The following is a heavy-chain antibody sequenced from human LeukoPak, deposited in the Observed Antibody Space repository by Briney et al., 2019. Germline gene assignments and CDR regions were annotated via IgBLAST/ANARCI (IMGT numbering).Heavy chain of an antibody. CDR1: GYTFTSYA. CDR2: INTNTGNP. D-gene: IGHD3-10*01. CDR3: ARGSDPGSGSYYPHPLALYNWFDP. J-gene: IGHJ5*02. V-gene: IGHV7-4-1*02. Sequence: ASVKVSCKASGYTFTSYAMNWVRQAPGQGLEWMGWINTNTGNPTYAQGFTGRFVFSLDTSVSTAYLQISSLKAEDTTVYYCARGSDPGSGSYYPHPLALYNWFDPWGQGTLVTVSS.